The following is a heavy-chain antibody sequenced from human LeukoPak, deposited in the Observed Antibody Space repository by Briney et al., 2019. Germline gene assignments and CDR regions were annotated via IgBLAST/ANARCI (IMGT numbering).Heavy chain of an antibody. CDR1: GGSISSGDYS. CDR3: ARGPLNVYYVNVVFDP. J-gene: IGHJ5*02. CDR2: IYTSGST. V-gene: IGHV4-61*02. Sequence: NPSQTLSLTCTVSGGSISSGDYSWSWIRQPPGKGLEWIGRIYTSGSTNYNPSLKSRVTMSVDTSKNQFSLKLSSVTAADTAVYYCARGPLNVYYVNVVFDPWGQGTLVTVSS. D-gene: IGHD2-8*01.